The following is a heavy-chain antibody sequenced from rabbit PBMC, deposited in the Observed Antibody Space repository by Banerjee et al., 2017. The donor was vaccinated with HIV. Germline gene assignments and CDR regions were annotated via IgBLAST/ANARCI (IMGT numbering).Heavy chain of an antibody. CDR2: INAVTGKA. D-gene: IGHD1-1*01. CDR3: AREDVGGSVSL. Sequence: QSLEESGGGLVKPGASLTLTCKASGFSFNGGYDMCWVRQAPGKGLEWIACINAVTGKAVYATWAKGRFTFSKTSSTTVTLQMTSLTAADTATYFCAREDVGGSVSLWGPGTLVTVS. V-gene: IGHV1S40*01. J-gene: IGHJ4*01. CDR1: GFSFNGGYD.